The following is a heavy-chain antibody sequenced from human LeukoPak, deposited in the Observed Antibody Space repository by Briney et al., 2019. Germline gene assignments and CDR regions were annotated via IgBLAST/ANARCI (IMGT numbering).Heavy chain of an antibody. CDR1: GGSISHYY. D-gene: IGHD4-17*01. CDR2: IYYSGTT. J-gene: IGHJ6*02. Sequence: SETLSLTCTVSGGSISHYYWSWIRQSPGKGLEWIGYIYYSGTTNYNPSLKSRVTISVDTSRNQFSLQLRSVTAADTAVYYCAREDPQTTVPEGMDVWGQGTTVTVSS. CDR3: AREDPQTTVPEGMDV. V-gene: IGHV4-59*01.